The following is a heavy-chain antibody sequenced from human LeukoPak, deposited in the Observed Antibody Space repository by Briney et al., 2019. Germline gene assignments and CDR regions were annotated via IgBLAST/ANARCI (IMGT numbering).Heavy chain of an antibody. Sequence: GGTLRLSCAASGFTFSSYGMSWVRQAPGKGLEWVSAISGSGGSTYYADSVKGRFTISRDNSKNTLYLQMNSLRAEDTAVYYCARAYSSSWYWAFDIWGQGTMVTVSS. CDR2: ISGSGGST. CDR3: ARAYSSSWYWAFDI. J-gene: IGHJ3*02. V-gene: IGHV3-23*01. CDR1: GFTFSSYG. D-gene: IGHD6-13*01.